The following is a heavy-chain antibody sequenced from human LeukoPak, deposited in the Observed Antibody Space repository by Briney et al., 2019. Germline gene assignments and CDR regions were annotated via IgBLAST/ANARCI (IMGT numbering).Heavy chain of an antibody. CDR1: GFTFSSYW. J-gene: IGHJ3*02. CDR3: ATDSGSYTGDDAFDI. Sequence: GGSLRLSCAASGFTFSSYWMSWVRQAPGKGLERVANIKQDGSEKYYVDSVKGRFTISRDNAKNSLYLQMNSLRAEDTAVYYCATDSGSYTGDDAFDIWGQGTMVTVSS. CDR2: IKQDGSEK. D-gene: IGHD1-26*01. V-gene: IGHV3-7*01.